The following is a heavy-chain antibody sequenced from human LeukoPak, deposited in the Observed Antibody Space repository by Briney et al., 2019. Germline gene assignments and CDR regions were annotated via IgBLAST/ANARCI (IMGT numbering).Heavy chain of an antibody. CDR3: AKEPTYYDILTGYYKPVYFDY. J-gene: IGHJ4*02. Sequence: GGSLRLSCAASGFTFSSYAMSWVRQAPGKGLEWVSAISGSGGSTYYADSVKGRFTISRDNSKNTLYLQMNSLRAEDTAVYYCAKEPTYYDILTGYYKPVYFDYWGQGTLVTVSS. D-gene: IGHD3-9*01. CDR2: ISGSGGST. CDR1: GFTFSSYA. V-gene: IGHV3-23*01.